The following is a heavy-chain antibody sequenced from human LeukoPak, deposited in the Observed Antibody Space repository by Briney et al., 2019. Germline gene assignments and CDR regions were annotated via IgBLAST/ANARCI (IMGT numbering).Heavy chain of an antibody. CDR3: ARTLSYYYDSSGYRGAFDI. Sequence: GGSLRLSCAASGFTFSSYWMHWVRRAPGKGLVWVSRINSDGSSTSYADSVKGRFTISRDNAKNTLYLQMNSLRAEDTAVYYCARTLSYYYDSSGYRGAFDIWGQGTMVTVSS. CDR2: INSDGSST. CDR1: GFTFSSYW. D-gene: IGHD3-22*01. J-gene: IGHJ3*02. V-gene: IGHV3-74*01.